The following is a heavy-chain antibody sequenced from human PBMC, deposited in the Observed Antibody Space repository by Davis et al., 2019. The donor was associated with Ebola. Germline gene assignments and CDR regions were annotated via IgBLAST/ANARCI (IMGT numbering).Heavy chain of an antibody. V-gene: IGHV1-69*13. D-gene: IGHD2-2*01. CDR3: AREGYCSSTSCLYWFDP. Sequence: AASVKVSCKASGYTFTSYGISWVRQAPGQGLEWMGGIIPIFGSANCAQKFQGRVTITADESTSTAYMELSSLRSEDTAVYYCAREGYCSSTSCLYWFDPWGQGTLVTVSS. CDR2: IIPIFGSA. CDR1: GYTFTSYG. J-gene: IGHJ5*02.